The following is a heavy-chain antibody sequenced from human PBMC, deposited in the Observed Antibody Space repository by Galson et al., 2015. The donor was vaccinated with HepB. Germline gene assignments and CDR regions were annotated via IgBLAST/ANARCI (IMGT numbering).Heavy chain of an antibody. J-gene: IGHJ5*02. CDR1: GLTFSSYA. CDR2: ISGSGNKT. Sequence: SLRLSCAASGLTFSSYAMSWVRQAPGKGLEWVSAISGSGNKTHYTDSVKGRFTISRDNSKNTLYLQMNSLRAEDTAVYYCAKYEGSSWYVWFDPWGQGTLVTVSS. D-gene: IGHD6-13*01. CDR3: AKYEGSSWYVWFDP. V-gene: IGHV3-23*01.